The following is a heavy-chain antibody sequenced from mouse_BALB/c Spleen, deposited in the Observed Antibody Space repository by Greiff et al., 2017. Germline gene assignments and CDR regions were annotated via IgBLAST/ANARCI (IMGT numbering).Heavy chain of an antibody. Sequence: VQLQQSGPGLVAPSQSLSITCTVSGFSLTDYGVSWIRQPPGKGLEWLGVIWGGGSTYYNSALKSRLSISKDNSKSQVFLKMNSLQTDDTAMYYCAKEDYYGSSGAMDYWGQGTSVTVSS. J-gene: IGHJ4*01. D-gene: IGHD1-1*01. CDR3: AKEDYYGSSGAMDY. V-gene: IGHV2-6-5*01. CDR1: GFSLTDYG. CDR2: IWGGGST.